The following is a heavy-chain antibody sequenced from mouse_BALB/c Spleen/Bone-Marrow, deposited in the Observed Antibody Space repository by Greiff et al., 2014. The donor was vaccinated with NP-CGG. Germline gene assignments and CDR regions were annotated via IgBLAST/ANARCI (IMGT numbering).Heavy chain of an antibody. J-gene: IGHJ2*01. CDR3: ASYYYEYYFDS. CDR2: IDTAYGNT. V-gene: IGHV14-3*02. CDR1: GFNIKDTY. Sequence: VQLKESGAELAKPGASVKLSCTASGFNIKDTYTHWVKQRPEQGLEWIGRIDTAYGNTKYDPKFQGKATMTADTSSNTAYLQLSSLTTEDTAVYYCASYYYEYYFDSWGQGTTLTVSS. D-gene: IGHD1-1*01.